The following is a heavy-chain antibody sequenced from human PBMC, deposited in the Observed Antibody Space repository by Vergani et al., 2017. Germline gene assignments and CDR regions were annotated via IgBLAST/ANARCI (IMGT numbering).Heavy chain of an antibody. CDR3: AALPLRNDFWSGYYTP. CDR1: GYTFTSYG. Sequence: QVQLVQSGAEVKKPGASVKVSCKASGYTFTSYGISWVRQAPGQGLEWMGWISAYNGNTNYAQKLQGRVTMTTDTSTSTAYMELSSLRSEDTAVYYCAALPLRNDFWSGYYTPWGQGTLVTVSS. J-gene: IGHJ5*02. V-gene: IGHV1-18*01. CDR2: ISAYNGNT. D-gene: IGHD3-3*01.